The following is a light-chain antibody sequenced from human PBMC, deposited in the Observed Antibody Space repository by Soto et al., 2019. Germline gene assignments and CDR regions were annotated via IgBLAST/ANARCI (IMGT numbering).Light chain of an antibody. V-gene: IGKV3-15*01. Sequence: EIVMTQSPATLSVSRGERATLSCRASQSVSSNLAWYQQKPGQAPRLLIYGASTRATGIPARFSGSGSGTEFNLTISSLQSEDFAVYYCQQYNNWPPLTLGGGTNVDI. J-gene: IGKJ4*01. CDR1: QSVSSN. CDR3: QQYNNWPPLT. CDR2: GAS.